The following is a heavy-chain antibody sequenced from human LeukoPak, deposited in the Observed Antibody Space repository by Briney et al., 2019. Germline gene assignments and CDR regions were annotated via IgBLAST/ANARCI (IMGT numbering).Heavy chain of an antibody. D-gene: IGHD1-20*01. CDR1: GFTFSSYA. V-gene: IGHV3-30-3*01. CDR2: ISYDGSNK. CDR3: ARGSNRYNWNDGDGFDY. Sequence: GGSLRLSCAASGFTFSSYAMHWVRQAPGKGLEWVAVISYDGSNKYYADSVKGRFTISRDNSKNTLYLQMNSLRAEDTAVYYCARGSNRYNWNDGDGFDYWGQGTLVTVSS. J-gene: IGHJ4*02.